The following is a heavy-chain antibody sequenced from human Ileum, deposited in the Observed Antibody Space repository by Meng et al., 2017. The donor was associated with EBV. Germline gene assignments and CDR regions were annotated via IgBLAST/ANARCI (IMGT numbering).Heavy chain of an antibody. CDR2: INPGSGNT. J-gene: IGHJ4*02. CDR3: ARDGGFSVGATKYDY. Sequence: QTPMVQSGAEVKMPGASIKLSCKTSGYTFTGYAIHWVRQAPGQRLEWMGWINPGSGNTKYSQKFQGRVTITRDTSATTVYMDLSSLRSEDTAVFYCARDGGFSVGATKYDYWGQGALVTVSS. D-gene: IGHD1-26*01. CDR1: GYTFTGYA. V-gene: IGHV1-3*01.